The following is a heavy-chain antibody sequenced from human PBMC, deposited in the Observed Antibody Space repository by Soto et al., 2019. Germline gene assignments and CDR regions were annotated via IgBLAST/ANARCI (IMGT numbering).Heavy chain of an antibody. J-gene: IGHJ6*02. Sequence: QVQLVESGGGLVKPGGSLRLSCAASGFTFSDYYMTWIRQAPGKGLEWVSYMSSSGNDIYYADSMKGRFTISRDNTENSLFLQMNSLRAEDTAIYYCARVGQDYYYGMDVWGQGTTVTVSS. D-gene: IGHD3-16*01. CDR3: ARVGQDYYYGMDV. V-gene: IGHV3-11*01. CDR2: MSSSGNDI. CDR1: GFTFSDYY.